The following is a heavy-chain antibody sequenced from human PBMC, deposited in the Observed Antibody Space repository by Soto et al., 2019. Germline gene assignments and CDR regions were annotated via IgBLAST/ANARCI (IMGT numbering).Heavy chain of an antibody. CDR1: VYGVSTDGAA. CDR3: ARDHVESDYFHR. CDR2: TYYRSKWYY. Sequence: SQTLSLTCDISVYGVSTDGAAWNWIIQSPSRGLEWLGRTYYRSKWYYDYAPSVRSRITINPDTSKNQFSLQLNSVTPEDTAMYYCARDHVESDYFHRLGQRTLGTLSS. V-gene: IGHV6-1*01. J-gene: IGHJ1*01.